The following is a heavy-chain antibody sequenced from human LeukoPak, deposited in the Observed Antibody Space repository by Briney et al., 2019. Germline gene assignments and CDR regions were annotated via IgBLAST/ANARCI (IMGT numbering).Heavy chain of an antibody. Sequence: GGSLRLSCAASGFTFNSYWMSWVRQAPGKGLEWVANIKQDGSEKYYVDSVKGRFTISRDNAKNSLYLQMNSLRAEDTAAYYCARVMVRGLKATDYWGQGTLVTVSS. CDR2: IKQDGSEK. CDR1: GFTFNSYW. D-gene: IGHD3-10*01. J-gene: IGHJ4*02. V-gene: IGHV3-7*01. CDR3: ARVMVRGLKATDY.